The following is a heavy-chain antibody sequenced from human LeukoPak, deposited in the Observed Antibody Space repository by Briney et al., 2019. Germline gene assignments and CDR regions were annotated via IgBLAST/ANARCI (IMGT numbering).Heavy chain of an antibody. J-gene: IGHJ4*02. D-gene: IGHD3-22*01. Sequence: ASVKVSCKASGYTFTGYYLHWVRQAPGQGLEWMGWINPHSGGTNYAQKFQGRVTITRDTSISTAFMELSRLRSDDTAVYYCARVKTMIIVVRLFDYWGQGTLVTVSS. CDR3: ARVKTMIIVVRLFDY. V-gene: IGHV1-2*02. CDR2: INPHSGGT. CDR1: GYTFTGYY.